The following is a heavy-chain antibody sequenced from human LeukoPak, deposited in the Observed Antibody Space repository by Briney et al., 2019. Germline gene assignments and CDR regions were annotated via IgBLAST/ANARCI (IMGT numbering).Heavy chain of an antibody. CDR1: GFTFSDYY. D-gene: IGHD1-1*01. CDR2: ISSSGSTI. CDR3: TKGRGRLIRTIDC. Sequence: QPGGSLRLSCAASGFTFSDYYMSWIRQAPGKGLEWVSYISSSGSTIYYADSVKGRFTISRDDAKNSLYLQMNSLRAEDTALYYCTKGRGRLIRTIDCWGQGTLVTVSS. J-gene: IGHJ4*02. V-gene: IGHV3-11*01.